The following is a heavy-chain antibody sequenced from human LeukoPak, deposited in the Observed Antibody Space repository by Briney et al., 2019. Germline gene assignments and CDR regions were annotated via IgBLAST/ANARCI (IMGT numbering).Heavy chain of an antibody. J-gene: IGHJ4*02. D-gene: IGHD3-22*01. CDR3: ARPYDTRGYFPDY. Sequence: PGGSLRLSCAASGFTFSNYNFYWVRQAPGKGLEWVSSISSTSSYIYYADSMKGRFTISRDNAKNSLYLQMNSLGAEDTAVYYCARPYDTRGYFPDYWGQGTLVTVSS. V-gene: IGHV3-21*01. CDR2: ISSTSSYI. CDR1: GFTFSNYN.